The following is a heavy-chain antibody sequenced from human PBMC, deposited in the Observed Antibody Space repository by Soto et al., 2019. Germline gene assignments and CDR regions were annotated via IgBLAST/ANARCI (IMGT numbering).Heavy chain of an antibody. J-gene: IGHJ4*02. CDR1: GFTVSSAW. CDR3: TTERGVGPRPLFDS. CDR2: IKSKNDGGTT. Sequence: EVQLVESGGDLVKPGGSLRLSCAASGFTVSSAWMGWVRQAPGKGLEWVGRIKSKNDGGTTDYAAPVKGRFTSSRDRSKNTLYVQMNSLKTEDTAVYYCTTERGVGPRPLFDSWGQGTLVTVSS. D-gene: IGHD6-6*01. V-gene: IGHV3-15*01.